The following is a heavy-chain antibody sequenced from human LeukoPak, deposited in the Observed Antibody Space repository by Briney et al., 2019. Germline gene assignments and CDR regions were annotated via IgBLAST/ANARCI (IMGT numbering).Heavy chain of an antibody. V-gene: IGHV4-30-2*01. D-gene: IGHD3-3*01. Sequence: SQTLSLTCAVSGGSISSGGYSWSWIRQPPGKGLEWIGYIYHSGSTYYNPSPKSRVTISVDRSKNQFSLKLSSVTAADTAVYYCASTTTIFGRLSYFDYWGQGTLVTVSS. CDR2: IYHSGST. CDR3: ASTTTIFGRLSYFDY. CDR1: GGSISSGGYS. J-gene: IGHJ4*02.